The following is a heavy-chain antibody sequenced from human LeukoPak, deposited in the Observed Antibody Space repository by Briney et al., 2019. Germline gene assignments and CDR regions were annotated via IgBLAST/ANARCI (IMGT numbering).Heavy chain of an antibody. Sequence: ASVKVSCKASGYTFISYAMNWVRQAPGQGLEWMGWINTNTGNPTYAQGFTGRFVFSLDTSVSTAYLQISSLKPEDTAVYYCASHHDSSGYRFAKLSSDYYHYLDVWGKGTTVTVSS. CDR2: INTNTGNP. V-gene: IGHV7-4-1*02. CDR3: ASHHDSSGYRFAKLSSDYYHYLDV. J-gene: IGHJ6*03. CDR1: GYTFISYA. D-gene: IGHD3-22*01.